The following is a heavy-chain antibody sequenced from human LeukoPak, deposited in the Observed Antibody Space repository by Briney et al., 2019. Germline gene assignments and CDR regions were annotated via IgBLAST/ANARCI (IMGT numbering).Heavy chain of an antibody. CDR2: IIPIFGTA. Sequence: SVKVSCKASGGTFSSYAISWVRQAPGQGLEWMGGIIPIFGTANYAQKFQGRVTITADESTSTAYMELSSLRSEDTAVYYCARVGCGGDCYYYFDYWGQGTLVTVSS. CDR1: GGTFSSYA. D-gene: IGHD2-21*02. CDR3: ARVGCGGDCYYYFDY. J-gene: IGHJ4*02. V-gene: IGHV1-69*13.